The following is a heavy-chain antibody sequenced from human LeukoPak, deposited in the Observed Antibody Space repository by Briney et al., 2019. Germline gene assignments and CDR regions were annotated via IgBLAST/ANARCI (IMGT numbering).Heavy chain of an antibody. CDR3: ARAPGYCSGGSCYLV. V-gene: IGHV3-21*01. J-gene: IGHJ4*02. CDR1: GFSFSSYS. Sequence: GGSLRLSCAASGFSFSSYSLNWVRQAPGKGLEWVSSISGSSSYIYYADSVKGRFTISRYNAKNSLYLQMNSLRAEDTAVYYCARAPGYCSGGSCYLVWGQGTLVTVSS. D-gene: IGHD2-15*01. CDR2: ISGSSSYI.